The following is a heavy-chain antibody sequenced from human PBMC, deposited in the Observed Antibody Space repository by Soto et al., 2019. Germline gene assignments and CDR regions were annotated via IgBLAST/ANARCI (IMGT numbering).Heavy chain of an antibody. J-gene: IGHJ5*02. CDR3: ARDSPHWSTVTTHLDP. CDR1: GFTFTSYA. V-gene: IGHV3-23*01. D-gene: IGHD4-17*01. Sequence: GSLRLSCAASGFTFTSYAMSWVRQAPGKGLEWVSAVSGSGGATYSADSVKGRFTISKDNSKNTVFLQMNSLRAEDTAVYFCARDSPHWSTVTTHLDPWGQGTLVTVSS. CDR2: VSGSGGAT.